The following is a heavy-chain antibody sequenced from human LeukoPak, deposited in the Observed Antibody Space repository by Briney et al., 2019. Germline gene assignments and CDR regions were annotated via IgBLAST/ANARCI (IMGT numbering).Heavy chain of an antibody. D-gene: IGHD5/OR15-5a*01. Sequence: GGSLRLSCTASGFTFSSYTMSWVRQAPGEGLEWLSAINGRGITYYAGSVKGRFTISRDNSENTLYLQMNSLTVDDTAVYFCAKQLSNPQGDWGQGTLVTVSS. CDR1: GFTFSSYT. CDR2: INGRGIT. CDR3: AKQLSNPQGD. V-gene: IGHV3-23*01. J-gene: IGHJ4*02.